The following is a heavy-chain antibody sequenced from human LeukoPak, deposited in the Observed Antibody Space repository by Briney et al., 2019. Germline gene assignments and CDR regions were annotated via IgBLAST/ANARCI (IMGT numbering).Heavy chain of an antibody. Sequence: SETLSLTCAVYGGSFSGYYWSWIRQPPGKGLEWIGEINHSGSTNYNPSLKSRVTISVDTSKNQFSLKLSSVTAAGTAVYYCARVSIAAAAADYWGQGTLVTVSS. CDR2: INHSGST. D-gene: IGHD6-13*01. CDR3: ARVSIAAAAADY. J-gene: IGHJ4*02. V-gene: IGHV4-34*01. CDR1: GGSFSGYY.